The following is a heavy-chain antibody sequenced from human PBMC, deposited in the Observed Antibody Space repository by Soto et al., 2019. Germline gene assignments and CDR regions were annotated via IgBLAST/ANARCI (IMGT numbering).Heavy chain of an antibody. J-gene: IGHJ6*02. D-gene: IGHD3-10*01. V-gene: IGHV6-1*01. CDR2: TYYKSKWNN. Sequence: PSQTLSLTCVISGDSVSSNSAGWNWIRQSPSRGLEWLGRTYYKSKWNNDYALSVKSRITINPDTSKNQFSLHLSSVTPEDTAVYYCAGITWFRGMDVWGHGTPVTVSS. CDR1: GDSVSSNSAG. CDR3: AGITWFRGMDV.